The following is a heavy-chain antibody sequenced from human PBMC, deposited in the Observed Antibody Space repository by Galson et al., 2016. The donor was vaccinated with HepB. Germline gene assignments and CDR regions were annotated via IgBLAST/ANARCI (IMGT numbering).Heavy chain of an antibody. CDR2: IIGSGGST. V-gene: IGHV3-23*01. Sequence: SLRLSCAASGFTFSSYSMVWVRQTPGKGLGWVSDIIGSGGSTLYGDSVKGRFTISRDNSKNTVYLQMNSLRAEDTAVYYCAASSGWWAEHYWGQGTLVTVSS. J-gene: IGHJ4*02. CDR3: AASSGWWAEHY. D-gene: IGHD6-19*01. CDR1: GFTFSSYS.